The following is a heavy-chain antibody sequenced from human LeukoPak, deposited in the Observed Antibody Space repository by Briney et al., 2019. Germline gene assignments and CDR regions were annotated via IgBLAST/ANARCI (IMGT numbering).Heavy chain of an antibody. CDR2: IYSSGST. D-gene: IGHD1-26*01. J-gene: IGHJ4*02. Sequence: PSETLSLTCSVSGVSISSSAYYWAWIRQPPGKELEWIGNIYSSGSTYYNASLQSRVTISIDTSRNQFSLRLNSVTAADTAMYYCAKSGGYGLIDYWGQGTRVTVSS. CDR3: AKSGGYGLIDY. CDR1: GVSISSSAYY. V-gene: IGHV4-39*01.